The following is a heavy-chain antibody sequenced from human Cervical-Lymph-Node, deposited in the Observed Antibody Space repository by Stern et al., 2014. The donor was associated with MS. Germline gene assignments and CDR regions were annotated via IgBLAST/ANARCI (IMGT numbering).Heavy chain of an antibody. V-gene: IGHV3-33*01. CDR3: ARAKGYCSSTSCYEWFDP. D-gene: IGHD2-2*01. CDR1: GFTFSSYG. CDR2: IWYDGSNK. Sequence: QVQLVQSGGGVVQPGRSLRLSCAASGFTFSSYGMHWVRQAPGKGLEWVAVIWYDGSNKDYADSVKGRFTISRDNSKNTLYLQMNSLRAEDTAVYYCARAKGYCSSTSCYEWFDPWGQGTLVTVSS. J-gene: IGHJ5*02.